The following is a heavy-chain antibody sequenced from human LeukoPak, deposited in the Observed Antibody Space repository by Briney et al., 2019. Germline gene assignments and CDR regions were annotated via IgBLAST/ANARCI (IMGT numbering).Heavy chain of an antibody. CDR1: SGSISTSNYY. V-gene: IGHV4-39*07. CDR3: ARSRPTYYYDSSGRTDDAFDI. Sequence: SETLSPTCTVSSGSISTSNYYWGWVRQPPGKALEWIGNIFYSGSTYYSPSLKSRVTISLDTSRNQFSLKLNSVTAADTAVYYCARSRPTYYYDSSGRTDDAFDIWGQGTMVTVSS. CDR2: IFYSGST. J-gene: IGHJ3*02. D-gene: IGHD3-22*01.